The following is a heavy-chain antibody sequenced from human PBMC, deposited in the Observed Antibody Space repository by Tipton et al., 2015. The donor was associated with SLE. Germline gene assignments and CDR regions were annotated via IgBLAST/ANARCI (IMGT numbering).Heavy chain of an antibody. CDR2: IYTTVSA. J-gene: IGHJ4*02. D-gene: IGHD3-22*01. V-gene: IGHV4-4*07. Sequence: LRLSCTVSGGSISTYYWSWVRQPAGKGLEWIGRIYTTVSANYNPSLKSRVTMSLDTSKNQFSLQLSSVTAADTAVYYCAREDYYESRGSFGYWGQGALVTVSS. CDR3: AREDYYESRGSFGY. CDR1: GGSISTYY.